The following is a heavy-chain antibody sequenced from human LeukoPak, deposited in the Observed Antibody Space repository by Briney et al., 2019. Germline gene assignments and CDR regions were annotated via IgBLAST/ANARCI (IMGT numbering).Heavy chain of an antibody. CDR2: IKADGSEK. Sequence: GGSLRLSCAASGFTFSRFWMSWVRQAPGKGLEGVANIKADGSEKYYVDSMKGRFTVSRDNAKNSLYLQMDSLRAEDTAVYYCARGGTFVSDYWGQGTLVTVSS. V-gene: IGHV3-7*01. J-gene: IGHJ4*02. CDR1: GFTFSRFW. D-gene: IGHD1-1*01. CDR3: ARGGTFVSDY.